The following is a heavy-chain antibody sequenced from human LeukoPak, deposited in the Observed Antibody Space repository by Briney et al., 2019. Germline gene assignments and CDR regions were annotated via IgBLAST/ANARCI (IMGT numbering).Heavy chain of an antibody. J-gene: IGHJ4*02. Sequence: GGSLRLSCTASGFTFSDYGMHWVRQPPGKGLEWVAIIWYDGSNKKYEDSVKGRFTISRDNSKDTLYLQMNSLRAEDTAVYYCARGVDYYENSGTIDYWGQGTLVTVSS. CDR2: IWYDGSNK. V-gene: IGHV3-33*01. CDR3: ARGVDYYENSGTIDY. CDR1: GFTFSDYG. D-gene: IGHD3-22*01.